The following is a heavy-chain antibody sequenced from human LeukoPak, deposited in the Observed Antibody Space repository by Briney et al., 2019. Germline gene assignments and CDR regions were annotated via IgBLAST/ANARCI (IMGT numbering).Heavy chain of an antibody. CDR3: ARVAGDWFDP. J-gene: IGHJ5*02. V-gene: IGHV4-38-2*02. Sequence: SETLSLTCTVSGYSITSGYYWGWIRQPAGKGLEWIGSIYRSGSTYYNPSLKSRVTISVDTSKNQLSLKLSYLTAADTAVYYCARVAGDWFDPWGQGTLVTVSS. CDR1: GYSITSGYY. CDR2: IYRSGST. D-gene: IGHD3-10*01.